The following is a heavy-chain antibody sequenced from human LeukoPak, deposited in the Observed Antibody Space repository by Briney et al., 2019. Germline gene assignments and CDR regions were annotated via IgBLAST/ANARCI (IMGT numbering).Heavy chain of an antibody. CDR1: GYSFTSYW. D-gene: IGHD2-21*02. V-gene: IGHV5-51*01. CDR2: IYPGDSDT. J-gene: IGHJ6*02. CDR3: ARHAAYCGGDCYHYYYYGMDV. Sequence: GESLKISCKGSGYSFTSYWIGWVRQMPGKGLEWMGIIYPGDSDTRYSPSFQGQVTISADKSISTAYLQWSSLKASDTAMYYCARHAAYCGGDCYHYYYYGMDVWGQGTTVTISS.